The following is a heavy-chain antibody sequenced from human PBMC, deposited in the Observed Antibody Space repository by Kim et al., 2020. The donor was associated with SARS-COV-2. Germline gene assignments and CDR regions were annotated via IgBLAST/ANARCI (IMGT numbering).Heavy chain of an antibody. Sequence: TYADEFQGRVIIPSHESTSTSYMELSSLSSEDTAVYYCARALGALNWFDPWGQGTLVTVSS. CDR3: ARALGALNWFDP. J-gene: IGHJ5*02. V-gene: IGHV1-69*01. D-gene: IGHD2-15*01.